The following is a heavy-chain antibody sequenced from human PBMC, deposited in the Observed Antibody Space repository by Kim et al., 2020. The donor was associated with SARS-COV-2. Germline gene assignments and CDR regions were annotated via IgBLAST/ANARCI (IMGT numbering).Heavy chain of an antibody. CDR2: ISAYNGNT. CDR1: GYTFTSYG. D-gene: IGHD1-26*01. J-gene: IGHJ6*02. CDR3: ASGSGATYYYYGMDV. V-gene: IGHV1-18*01. Sequence: ASVKVSCKASGYTFTSYGISWVRQAPGQGLEWMGWISAYNGNTNYAQKLQGRVTMTTDTSTSTAYMELRSLTSDDTAVYYCASGSGATYYYYGMDVWGQGTTVTVSS.